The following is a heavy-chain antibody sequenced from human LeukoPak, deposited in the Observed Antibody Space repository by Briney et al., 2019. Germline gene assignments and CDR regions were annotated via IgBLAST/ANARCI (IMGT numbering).Heavy chain of an antibody. J-gene: IGHJ4*02. Sequence: PSETLSLSCAVYGGSFSGYYWSWIRQPPGKGLEWIGEINHSGSTNYNPSLKSRVTISVDTSKNQFSLKLSSVTAADTAVYYCARGPITMVRGVIIRGFVYWGQGTLVTVSS. D-gene: IGHD3-10*01. CDR1: GGSFSGYY. CDR2: INHSGST. CDR3: ARGPITMVRGVIIRGFVY. V-gene: IGHV4-34*01.